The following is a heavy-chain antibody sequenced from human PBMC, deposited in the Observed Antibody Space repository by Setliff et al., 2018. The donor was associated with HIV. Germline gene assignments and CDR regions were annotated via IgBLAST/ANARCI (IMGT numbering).Heavy chain of an antibody. CDR2: IKEDGSEK. Sequence: PGGSLRLSCAASGFIFSSYSMNWVRQAPGKGLEWVANIKEDGSEKNYVNSVKGRFTISRDNAKNSLYLQLNSLRVDDTALYYCARTSAGGQENDYWGQGTLVTVSS. V-gene: IGHV3-7*03. CDR1: GFIFSSYS. CDR3: ARTSAGGQENDY. J-gene: IGHJ4*02. D-gene: IGHD3-10*01.